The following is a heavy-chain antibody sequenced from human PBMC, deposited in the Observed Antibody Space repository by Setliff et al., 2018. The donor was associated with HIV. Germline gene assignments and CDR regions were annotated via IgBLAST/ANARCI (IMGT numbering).Heavy chain of an antibody. V-gene: IGHV4-34*01. J-gene: IGHJ5*01. CDR3: ARESSSSGLAEWFDS. D-gene: IGHD6-6*01. CDR2: INHSGST. CDR1: GGSFSAYH. Sequence: PSETLSLTCAVYGGSFSAYHWSWIRQTPGKGLEWLGEINHSGSTAYNLALESRVSMSIDTSKNQFSLKLSSVTAADTAVYYCARESSSSGLAEWFDSWGQGTLVTV.